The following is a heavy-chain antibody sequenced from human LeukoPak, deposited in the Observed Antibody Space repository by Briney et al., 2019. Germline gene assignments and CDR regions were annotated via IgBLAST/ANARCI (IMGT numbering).Heavy chain of an antibody. V-gene: IGHV1-2*02. CDR3: ARDRAIFGVNRARAAWFDP. J-gene: IGHJ5*02. CDR1: GYTFAGYY. CDR2: INPKSGGT. D-gene: IGHD3-3*01. Sequence: ASVKVSCKASGYTFAGYYMHWVRQAPGQGLGWMGWINPKSGGTNYAQTFQGRVTMTRDTSISTAYMELSRLRSDDAAVYYCARDRAIFGVNRARAAWFDPWGQGTLVTVSS.